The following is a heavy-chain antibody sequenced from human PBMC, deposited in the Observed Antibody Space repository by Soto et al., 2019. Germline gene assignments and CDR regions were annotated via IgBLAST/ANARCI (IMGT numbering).Heavy chain of an antibody. Sequence: SETLSLTCTVSGGSISSYYWGWVRRPARKGLEWIGDIYYSGSTNYNPSIKSRVTISVDTSKNKFSLKLSSVTAADTAVYYCASIRGYSYGEYYFDYWGQGTLVTVSS. CDR1: GGSISSYY. CDR2: IYYSGST. D-gene: IGHD5-18*01. J-gene: IGHJ4*02. CDR3: ASIRGYSYGEYYFDY. V-gene: IGHV4-59*01.